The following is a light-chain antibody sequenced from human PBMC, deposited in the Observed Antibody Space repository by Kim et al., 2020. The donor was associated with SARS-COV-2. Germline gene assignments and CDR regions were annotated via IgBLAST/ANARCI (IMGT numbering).Light chain of an antibody. CDR1: KTDVGTYNL. J-gene: IGLJ1*01. Sequence: GQSMTISCPETKTDVGTYNLVSWYQKHPGTAPKLIIFEVTKWPSGVSNRFSGSKSGNTASLTVSGLQADDEADYFCCSYAGGGKYVFGSGTQLTVL. V-gene: IGLV2-23*02. CDR3: CSYAGGGKYV. CDR2: EVT.